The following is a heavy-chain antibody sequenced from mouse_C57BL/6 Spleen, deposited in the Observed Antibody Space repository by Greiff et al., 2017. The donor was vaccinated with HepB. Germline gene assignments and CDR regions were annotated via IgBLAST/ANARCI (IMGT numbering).Heavy chain of an antibody. V-gene: IGHV14-1*01. J-gene: IGHJ3*01. CDR1: GFNIKDYY. Sequence: EVHLVESGAELVRPGASVKLSCTASGFNIKDYYMHWVKQRPEQGLEWIGRIDPEDGDTEYAPKFQGKATMTADTSANTSYLQLSSLTSEDTAVYYCTTFATVVATRAYWGQGTLVTVSA. CDR2: IDPEDGDT. CDR3: TTFATVVATRAY. D-gene: IGHD1-1*01.